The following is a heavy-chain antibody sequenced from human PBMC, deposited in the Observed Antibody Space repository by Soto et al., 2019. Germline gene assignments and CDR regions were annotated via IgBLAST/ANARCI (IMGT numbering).Heavy chain of an antibody. CDR1: GYSFTSYW. J-gene: IGHJ6*03. D-gene: IGHD3-3*01. CDR2: IYPGDSDT. CDR3: ARLGMETFWCYNTATNYIDA. V-gene: IGHV5-51*01. Sequence: PGESLKISCKGSGYSFTSYWIGWVRQMPGKGLEWMGIIYPGDSDTRYSPSFQGQVTISADKSISTAYLQWSSLKASDTAMYYCARLGMETFWCYNTATNYIDACAQGTALPVS.